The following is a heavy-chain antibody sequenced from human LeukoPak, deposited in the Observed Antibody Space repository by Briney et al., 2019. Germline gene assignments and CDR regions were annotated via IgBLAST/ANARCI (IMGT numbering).Heavy chain of an antibody. D-gene: IGHD6-19*01. J-gene: IGHJ4*02. CDR1: GFTFSSYA. V-gene: IGHV3-23*01. CDR3: AKERGASGWYRGLSYYFDY. Sequence: GGSLRLSCAASGFTFSSYAMSWVRQAPGKGLEWVSAISGSGGSTYYADSVKGRFTISRDNSKNTLYLQMNSLRAEGTAVYYCAKERGASGWYRGLSYYFDYWGQGTLVTVSS. CDR2: ISGSGGST.